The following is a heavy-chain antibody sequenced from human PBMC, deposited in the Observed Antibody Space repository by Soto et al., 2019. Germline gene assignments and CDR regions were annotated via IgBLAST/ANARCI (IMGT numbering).Heavy chain of an antibody. CDR1: GFTFSSYG. V-gene: IGHV3-30*18. CDR3: AKAIVDNWFDP. J-gene: IGHJ5*02. Sequence: PGGSLRLSCAASGFTFSSYGMHWVRQAPGKGLEWVAVISYDGSNKYYADSVKGRFTISRDNSKNTLYLQMNSLRAEDTAVYYCAKAIVDNWFDPWGPGTLVTVSS. CDR2: ISYDGSNK. D-gene: IGHD3-16*02.